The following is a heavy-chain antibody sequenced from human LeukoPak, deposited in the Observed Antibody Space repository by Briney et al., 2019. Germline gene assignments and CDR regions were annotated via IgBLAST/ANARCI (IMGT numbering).Heavy chain of an antibody. D-gene: IGHD2-2*01. Sequence: SETLSLTCSVSSGSISNSNFYWGWVRQPPGKGLEWIGSIFYSGSTDYNPSLKSRVTISVDTSKNQFSLKLSSVTAADTAVYYCARDPFQDIVVVPAAIRWLDYYYYMDVWGKGTTVTVSS. CDR3: ARDPFQDIVVVPAAIRWLDYYYYMDV. CDR2: IFYSGST. V-gene: IGHV4-39*07. CDR1: SGSISNSNFY. J-gene: IGHJ6*03.